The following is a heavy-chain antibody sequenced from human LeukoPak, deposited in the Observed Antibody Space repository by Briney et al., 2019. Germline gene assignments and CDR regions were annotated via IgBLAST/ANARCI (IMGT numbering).Heavy chain of an antibody. CDR2: ISSSGSTT. CDR3: AREAGAPGYSFDY. D-gene: IGHD6-19*01. CDR1: GFTFSSYE. Sequence: GGSLRLSCAASGFTFSSYEMIWVRQAPGKGLEWLPYISSSGSTTYYADSVKGRFTISRDNAKDSLYLQMNSLRAEDTGVYYCAREAGAPGYSFDYWGQGTLVTVSS. J-gene: IGHJ4*02. V-gene: IGHV3-48*03.